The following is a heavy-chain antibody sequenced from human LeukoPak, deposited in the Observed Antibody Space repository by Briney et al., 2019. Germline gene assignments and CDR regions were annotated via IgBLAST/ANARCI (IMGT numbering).Heavy chain of an antibody. CDR2: IYPGDSDT. Sequence: GESLKISFKGSGYGFTSYWIGWGRQMPGKGLEWMGIIYPGDSDTRYSPSFQGQVTISADKSISTAYLQWSSLKASGTAMYYCARQINLYAFDIWGQGTMVTVSS. V-gene: IGHV5-51*01. CDR1: GYGFTSYW. CDR3: ARQINLYAFDI. J-gene: IGHJ3*02.